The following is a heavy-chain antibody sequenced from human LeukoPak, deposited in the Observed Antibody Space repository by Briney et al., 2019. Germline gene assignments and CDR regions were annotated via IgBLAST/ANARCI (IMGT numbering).Heavy chain of an antibody. CDR2: ISYDGSNK. CDR1: GFTFSSYG. CDR3: AKDLGFLEWLLSYDI. V-gene: IGHV3-30*18. Sequence: GRSLRLSCAASGFTFSSYGMHWVRQAPGKGLEWVAVISYDGSNKYYADSVKGRFTISRDNSKNTLYLQMNSLRAEDTAVYYCAKDLGFLEWLLSYDIWGQGTMVTVSS. J-gene: IGHJ3*02. D-gene: IGHD3-3*01.